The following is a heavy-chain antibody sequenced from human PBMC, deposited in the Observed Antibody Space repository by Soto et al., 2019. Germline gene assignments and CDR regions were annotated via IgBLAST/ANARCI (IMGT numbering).Heavy chain of an antibody. CDR1: GYAFNTYS. CDR3: AREPPDFWSAYNSNYDYGLDV. Sequence: QVQLEQSGAEVKKPGASVMISCQASGYAFNTYSIHWVRQAPGQGLEWVGTINPSGGATTYARKFQGRVSMATEMATNTAYMEVRPLRNADAAAYFCAREPPDFWSAYNSNYDYGLDVWGQGTTVIVSS. V-gene: IGHV1-46*02. D-gene: IGHD3-3*01. CDR2: INPSGGAT. J-gene: IGHJ6*02.